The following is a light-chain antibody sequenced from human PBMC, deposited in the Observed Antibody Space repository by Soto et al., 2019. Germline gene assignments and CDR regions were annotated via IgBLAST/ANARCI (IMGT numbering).Light chain of an antibody. CDR1: SSDVGGYKY. Sequence: QSALTQPPSASGSPGQSVTISCTGTSSDVGGYKYVSWYQQHPGQAPKLMIFEVNKRPSGVPDRFSGSKSGNTASLTVSGRQAEDEADYYCSSYAGINNLGVFGTGTKLTVL. V-gene: IGLV2-8*01. J-gene: IGLJ1*01. CDR2: EVN. CDR3: SSYAGINNLGV.